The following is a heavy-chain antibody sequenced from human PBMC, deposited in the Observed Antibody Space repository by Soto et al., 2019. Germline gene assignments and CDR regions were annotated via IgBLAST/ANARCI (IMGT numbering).Heavy chain of an antibody. D-gene: IGHD4-17*01. CDR1: GFTFDDYA. J-gene: IGHJ1*01. CDR3: VTFDYGDHSDYFQH. Sequence: GGSLRLSCAASGFTFDDYAMHWVRQAPGKGLEWVSGISWNSGSIGYADSVKGRFTISRDNAKNSLYLQMNSLRAEDTALYYCVTFDYGDHSDYFQHWGQGTLVTVSS. CDR2: ISWNSGSI. V-gene: IGHV3-9*01.